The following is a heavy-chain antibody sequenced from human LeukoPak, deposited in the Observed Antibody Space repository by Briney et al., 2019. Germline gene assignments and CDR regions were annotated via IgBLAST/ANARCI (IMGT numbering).Heavy chain of an antibody. D-gene: IGHD4-17*01. CDR3: ARDSTTVTTWGNYYYGMDV. Sequence: PSETLSLTCTVSGGSISSYYWSWIRQPPGKGLEWIGYIHYSGSTNYNPSLKSRVTISVDTSKNQFSLKLSSVTAADTAVYYCARDSTTVTTWGNYYYGMDVWGQGTTVTVSS. V-gene: IGHV4-59*01. J-gene: IGHJ6*02. CDR2: IHYSGST. CDR1: GGSISSYY.